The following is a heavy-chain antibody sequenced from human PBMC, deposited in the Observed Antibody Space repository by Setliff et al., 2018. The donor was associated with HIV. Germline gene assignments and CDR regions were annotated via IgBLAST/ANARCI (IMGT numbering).Heavy chain of an antibody. J-gene: IGHJ3*02. CDR3: ARHFSIFGVTIISNDAFDI. CDR2: VYYSGTT. Sequence: FETLSLTCTVSGGSISSSGYYWGWVRQPPGKGLEWIGGVYYSGTTYYNPSLTSRVTISVDTSKNQFSLKLTSVTAADTALYYCARHFSIFGVTIISNDAFDIWG. V-gene: IGHV4-39*01. CDR1: GGSISSSGYY. D-gene: IGHD3-3*01.